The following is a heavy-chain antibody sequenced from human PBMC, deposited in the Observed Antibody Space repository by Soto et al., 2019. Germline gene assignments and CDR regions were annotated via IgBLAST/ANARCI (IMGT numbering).Heavy chain of an antibody. Sequence: QVQLVESGGAVVQPGRSLRLSCVGSGFTFSNYGMHWVRQAPGKGLEWVAVMWFDGSSDFYTDSVKGRFTISRDNSQNTLYLQMNSLRAEDTAVYYCARDVGDVTSTIQTYGMDVWGRGTTVTVS. CDR2: MWFDGSSD. CDR3: ARDVGDVTSTIQTYGMDV. J-gene: IGHJ6*02. D-gene: IGHD5-12*01. V-gene: IGHV3-33*01. CDR1: GFTFSNYG.